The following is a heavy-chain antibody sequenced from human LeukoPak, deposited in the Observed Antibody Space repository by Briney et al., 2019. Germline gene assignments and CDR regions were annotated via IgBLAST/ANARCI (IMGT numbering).Heavy chain of an antibody. CDR2: TYYRSKWYN. CDR3: ARGPALDSPPRDYFDY. J-gene: IGHJ4*02. D-gene: IGHD3-22*01. CDR1: GDSVFSNSAA. Sequence: SQTLSLTCAISGDSVFSNSAAWNWIRQSPSRGLEWLGRTYYRSKWYNDYAVSVKSRITINPDTSKNQFSLQLNSVTPEDTAVYYCARGPALDSPPRDYFDYWGQGTLVTVSS. V-gene: IGHV6-1*01.